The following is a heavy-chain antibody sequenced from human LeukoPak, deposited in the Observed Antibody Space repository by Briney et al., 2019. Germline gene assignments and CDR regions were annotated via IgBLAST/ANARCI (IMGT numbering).Heavy chain of an antibody. CDR2: FDREDGVT. V-gene: IGHV1-24*01. J-gene: IGHJ4*02. D-gene: IGHD6-19*01. Sequence: ASVKVSCKVSGHTVTELSMYWVRQAPGKGLEWIGGFDREDGVTLYAQKFQGRVTMTEDTSTDTAYMELSSLRSEDTAVYFCATGGSPFSSGPDYWGQGTLVTVSS. CDR3: ATGGSPFSSGPDY. CDR1: GHTVTELS.